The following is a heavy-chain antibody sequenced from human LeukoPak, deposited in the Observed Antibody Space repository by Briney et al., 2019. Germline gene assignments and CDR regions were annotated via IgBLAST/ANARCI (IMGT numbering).Heavy chain of an antibody. J-gene: IGHJ4*02. CDR2: ISASGGDT. Sequence: GGSLRLSCAASGFTFSSYSMSWVRQAPGKGLEWVSGISASGGDTWYPDSVKGRFTISRDNPKNTLFLQMNSLRVEDTAIYYCAKDAAGPEYWGQGTRVTVSS. V-gene: IGHV3-23*01. CDR1: GFTFSSYS. CDR3: AKDAAGPEY. D-gene: IGHD6-13*01.